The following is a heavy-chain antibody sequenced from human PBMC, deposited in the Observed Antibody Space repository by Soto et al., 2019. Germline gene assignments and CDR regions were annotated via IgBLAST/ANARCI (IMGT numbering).Heavy chain of an antibody. CDR2: ISFDGGNK. Sequence: QVQLVESGGGVVQPGRSLRLSCAASGFTFSDYGLHWVRQAPGKGLEWVAVISFDGGNKYYADSVKGRFTISRDNSKNTLYLQMNSLRAEDTAMFYCAKGLTYCTRGSCRVDYWGRGTLVTVSS. CDR3: AKGLTYCTRGSCRVDY. J-gene: IGHJ4*02. CDR1: GFTFSDYG. D-gene: IGHD2-15*01. V-gene: IGHV3-30*18.